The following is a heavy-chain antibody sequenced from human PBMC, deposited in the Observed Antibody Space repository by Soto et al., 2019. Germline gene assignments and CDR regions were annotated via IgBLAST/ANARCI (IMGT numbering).Heavy chain of an antibody. Sequence: VGSLRLSCAASGFTFSSYAMSWVRQAPGKGLEWVSAISGSGGSTYYADSVKGRFTISRDNSKNTLYLQMNSLRAEDTAVYYCAKLSTIFGVVLYFDYWGQGTLVTVSS. V-gene: IGHV3-23*01. CDR1: GFTFSSYA. D-gene: IGHD3-3*01. CDR3: AKLSTIFGVVLYFDY. CDR2: ISGSGGST. J-gene: IGHJ4*02.